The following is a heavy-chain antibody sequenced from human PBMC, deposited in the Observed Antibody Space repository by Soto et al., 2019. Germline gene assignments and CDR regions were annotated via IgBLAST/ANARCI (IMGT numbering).Heavy chain of an antibody. CDR1: GFTFSNAW. J-gene: IGHJ4*02. CDR2: IKSISDGGTT. CDR3: TTDAAIV. V-gene: IGHV3-15*01. D-gene: IGHD1-26*01. Sequence: EVQLVESGGGLVKPGGSLRLSSAASGFTFSNAWMSWVRQAPGKGLEWVGRIKSISDGGTTDYAAPVKGRFTISRDDSKNTLYLQMNSLKTEDTAVYFCTTDAAIVWGQGTLVTVSS.